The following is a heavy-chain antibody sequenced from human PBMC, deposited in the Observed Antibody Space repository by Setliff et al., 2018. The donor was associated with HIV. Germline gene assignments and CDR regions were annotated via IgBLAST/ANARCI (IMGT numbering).Heavy chain of an antibody. CDR3: GRDRGWDRRYFEY. Sequence: GASVKVSCKASGHTFSDYGISWMRQAPGQGFEWLGWINAYNGDTNYALKFQGRVTMTRDKPTSTAYMELRSLRSDDTAMYYCGRDRGWDRRYFEYWGQGSLVTVSS. V-gene: IGHV1-18*01. J-gene: IGHJ4*02. CDR2: INAYNGDT. CDR1: GHTFSDYG. D-gene: IGHD1-26*01.